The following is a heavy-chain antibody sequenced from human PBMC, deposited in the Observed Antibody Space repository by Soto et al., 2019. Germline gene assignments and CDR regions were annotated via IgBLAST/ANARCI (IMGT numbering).Heavy chain of an antibody. Sequence: PSETLSLTCSVSGGSIRGSYCSWIRQPPEKGLEWIASISYTGSATHNPSLKSRVSVSVDTTENQCSLKLTSVTAADTATYYCATGEGWLQNSNLRGLYFDYWGQGALVTVSS. V-gene: IGHV4-59*01. J-gene: IGHJ4*02. CDR1: GGSIRGSY. D-gene: IGHD3-10*01. CDR3: ATGEGWLQNSNLRGLYFDY. CDR2: ISYTGSA.